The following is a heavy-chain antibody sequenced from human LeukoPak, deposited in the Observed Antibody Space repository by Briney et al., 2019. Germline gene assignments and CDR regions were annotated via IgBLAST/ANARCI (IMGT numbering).Heavy chain of an antibody. CDR2: IKQDGSEK. V-gene: IGHV3-7*02. D-gene: IGHD3-22*01. Sequence: GGSLRLSCAASGFTFRNYWMTWVRQAPGKGLEWVANIKQDGSEKYYVDSVKGRFTISRDNAKNSLYLQMNSLRAEDTAVYSCAIYYDGVRNYDYFDYWGQGTLVTVSS. J-gene: IGHJ4*02. CDR1: GFTFRNYW. CDR3: AIYYDGVRNYDYFDY.